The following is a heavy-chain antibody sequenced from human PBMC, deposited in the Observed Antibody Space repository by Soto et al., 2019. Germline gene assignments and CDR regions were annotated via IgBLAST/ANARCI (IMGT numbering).Heavy chain of an antibody. CDR2: ISYDGTNK. Sequence: VQLVESGGGEVQPGRSLTISCAASGFTFSTYGMHWVRQTPGKGLEWVAVISYDGTNKFYSDSVKGRFTISRDNFKNTLTLQRNSLRADDTAVYSCAKDLQSYGDYDYYCYGMDVWGLGTRVTVSS. CDR1: GFTFSTYG. V-gene: IGHV3-30*18. J-gene: IGHJ6*02. D-gene: IGHD4-17*01. CDR3: AKDLQSYGDYDYYCYGMDV.